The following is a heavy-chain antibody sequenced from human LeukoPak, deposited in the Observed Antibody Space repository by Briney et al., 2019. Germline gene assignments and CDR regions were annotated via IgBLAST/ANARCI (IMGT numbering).Heavy chain of an antibody. CDR1: GFTFSSYG. D-gene: IGHD3-10*01. CDR2: IWYDGSNK. CDR3: ARDRGLGNFDY. J-gene: IGHJ4*02. Sequence: GRSLRLSCAASGFTFSSYGMHWVRQAPGKGLEWVAVIWYDGSNKYYADSVKGRFTISRDNSKNTLYLQMNSLRAEDTAVYYCARDRGLGNFDYWGQGTLVTVSP. V-gene: IGHV3-33*01.